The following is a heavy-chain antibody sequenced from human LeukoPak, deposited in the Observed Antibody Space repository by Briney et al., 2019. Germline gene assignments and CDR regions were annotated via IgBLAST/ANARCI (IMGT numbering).Heavy chain of an antibody. CDR1: GFTFGSYG. Sequence: GGSLRLSCAASGFTFGSYGMHWVRQAPGKGLEWVAVISYDGSNKYYADSVKGRFTISRDNSKNTLYLQMNSLRAEDTAVYYCAKDLLYDSSGYPIDYWGQGTLVTVSS. CDR2: ISYDGSNK. J-gene: IGHJ4*02. CDR3: AKDLLYDSSGYPIDY. V-gene: IGHV3-30*18. D-gene: IGHD3-22*01.